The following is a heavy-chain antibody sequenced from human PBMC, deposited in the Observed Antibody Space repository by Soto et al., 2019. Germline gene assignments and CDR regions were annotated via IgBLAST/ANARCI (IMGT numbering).Heavy chain of an antibody. V-gene: IGHV3-33*01. CDR3: ATDILIGYYTDDY. D-gene: IGHD3-9*01. J-gene: IGHJ4*02. Sequence: QVQLVESGGGVVQPGRSLRLSCAASGFTFSSYGMHWVRQAPGKGLEWVAVIWYDGSNKYYADSVKGRFTISRDNSKNTLYLQMNSLRAEDTAVYYCATDILIGYYTDDYWGQGTLVTVSS. CDR1: GFTFSSYG. CDR2: IWYDGSNK.